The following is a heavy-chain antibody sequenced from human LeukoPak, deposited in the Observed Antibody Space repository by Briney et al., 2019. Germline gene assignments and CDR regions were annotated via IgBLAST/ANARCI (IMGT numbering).Heavy chain of an antibody. CDR2: ISSSSSYI. CDR3: ARHLFMGPQVYAYFDY. D-gene: IGHD2-8*01. CDR1: GFTFSSYS. Sequence: GGSLRLSCAASGFTFSSYSMNWVRQAPGKGLEWVSSISSSSSYIYYADSVKGRFTISRDNAKNSLYLQMNSLRAEDTAVYYCARHLFMGPQVYAYFDYWGQGALVTVSS. J-gene: IGHJ4*02. V-gene: IGHV3-21*01.